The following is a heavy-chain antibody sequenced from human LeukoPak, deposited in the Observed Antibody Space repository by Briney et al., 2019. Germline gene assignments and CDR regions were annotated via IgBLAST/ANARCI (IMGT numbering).Heavy chain of an antibody. D-gene: IGHD5-24*01. CDR1: GYTLTELS. J-gene: IGHJ6*02. CDR3: ARDPGLQSYYYYYGMDV. V-gene: IGHV1-24*01. Sequence: ASVKVSCKVSGYTLTELSMHWVRQAPGKGLEWMGRFDPEDGETIYAQKFQGRVTMTEDTSTNTAYMELRSLRSDDTAVYYCARDPGLQSYYYYYGMDVWGQGTTVTVSS. CDR2: FDPEDGET.